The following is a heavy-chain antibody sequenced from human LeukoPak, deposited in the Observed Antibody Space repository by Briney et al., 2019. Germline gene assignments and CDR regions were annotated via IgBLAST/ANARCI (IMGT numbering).Heavy chain of an antibody. V-gene: IGHV5-51*01. CDR2: IYPGDSDA. J-gene: IGHJ4*02. Sequence: GESLKISCKGSGYSFNSYWIGWVRQLPGKGLKWMGIIYPGDSDARYSPSFQGQVTISADKSISTAYLQWSSLKASDTAMYYCARRRDLYSGSYYPFDYWGQGTLVTVSS. CDR1: GYSFNSYW. CDR3: ARRRDLYSGSYYPFDY. D-gene: IGHD1-26*01.